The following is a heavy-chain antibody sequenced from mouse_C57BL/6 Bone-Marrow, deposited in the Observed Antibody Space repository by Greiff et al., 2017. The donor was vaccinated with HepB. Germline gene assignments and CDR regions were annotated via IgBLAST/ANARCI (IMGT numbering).Heavy chain of an antibody. CDR1: GYTFTDYN. J-gene: IGHJ2*01. V-gene: IGHV1-22*01. CDR2: INPNNGGT. CDR3: AWSFITTVVAKDYFDY. Sequence: VQLQQSGPELVKPGASVKMSCKASGYTFTDYNMHWVKQSHGKSLEWIGYINPNNGGTSYNQKFKGKATLTVNKSSSTAYMELRSLTSEDSAVYYCAWSFITTVVAKDYFDYWGQGTTLTVSS. D-gene: IGHD1-1*01.